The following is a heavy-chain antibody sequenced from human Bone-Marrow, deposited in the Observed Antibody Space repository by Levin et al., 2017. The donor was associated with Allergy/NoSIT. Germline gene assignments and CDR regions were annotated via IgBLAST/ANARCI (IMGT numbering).Heavy chain of an antibody. V-gene: IGHV3-30-3*01. CDR1: GFTFSNYA. CDR3: ARDLSQVSAFCRGGSCYSPSDD. CDR2: ISYDGSNK. Sequence: QTGGSLRLSCAASGFTFSNYAMHWVRQAPGKGLEWVAVISYDGSNKYYADSVKGRFTISRDNSKNTLYLQMNSLRAEDTAVYYCARDLSQVSAFCRGGSCYSPSDDWGQGTLVTVSS. D-gene: IGHD2-15*01. J-gene: IGHJ4*02.